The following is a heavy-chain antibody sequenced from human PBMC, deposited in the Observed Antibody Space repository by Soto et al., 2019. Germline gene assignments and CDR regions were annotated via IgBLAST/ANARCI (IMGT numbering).Heavy chain of an antibody. D-gene: IGHD5-12*01. CDR3: TKDGDGYDFAFDS. Sequence: GGSLRLSCPTSGFIFSDYGMNWVRQAPGKGLEWVSGITKTGRSTFLADSVKGRFTISRDKLKNIVYLQMNSLRLDDTALYYCTKDGDGYDFAFDSWGQGTRGTVS. J-gene: IGHJ3*02. V-gene: IGHV3-23*01. CDR2: ITKTGRST. CDR1: GFIFSDYG.